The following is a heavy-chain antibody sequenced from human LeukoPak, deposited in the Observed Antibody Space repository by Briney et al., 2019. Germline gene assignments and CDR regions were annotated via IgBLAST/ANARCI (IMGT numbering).Heavy chain of an antibody. CDR3: ARDGYGSGSSDY. Sequence: GSLRLSCAASGFTFSSYSMNWVRQAPGKGLEWVSSISSSSSYIYYADSVKGRFTISRDNAKNSLYLQMNSLRAEDTAVYYCARDGYGSGSSDYWGQGTLVTVSS. D-gene: IGHD3-10*01. V-gene: IGHV3-21*01. J-gene: IGHJ4*02. CDR1: GFTFSSYS. CDR2: ISSSSSYI.